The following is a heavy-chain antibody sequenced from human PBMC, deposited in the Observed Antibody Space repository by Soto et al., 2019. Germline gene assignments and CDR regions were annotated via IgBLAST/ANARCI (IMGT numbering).Heavy chain of an antibody. D-gene: IGHD3-3*01. V-gene: IGHV1-69*01. J-gene: IGHJ5*02. CDR1: RGTFSSYA. CDR2: IIPIFGTA. Sequence: QVQLVQSGAEVKKPGSSVKVSCKASRGTFSSYAISWVRQAPGQGLEWMGGIIPIFGTANYAQKFQGRVTITADESTSKAYMELSSLRSEDTAVYYCARDLPYYDFWSGYYRDWFDPWGQGTLVTVSS. CDR3: ARDLPYYDFWSGYYRDWFDP.